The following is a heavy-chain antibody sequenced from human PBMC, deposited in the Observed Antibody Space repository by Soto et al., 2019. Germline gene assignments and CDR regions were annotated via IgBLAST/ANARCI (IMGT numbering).Heavy chain of an antibody. Sequence: GASVKVSCKASGYTFTSYFMHWVRQAPGQGLEWMGIINPSGGSTSYAQKFQGRVTMTRDTSTSTVYMELSSLRSEDTAVYYCARGSSAYCGGDCPIRYWGQGTLVTVSS. D-gene: IGHD2-21*02. J-gene: IGHJ4*02. CDR3: ARGSSAYCGGDCPIRY. CDR2: INPSGGST. V-gene: IGHV1-46*03. CDR1: GYTFTSYF.